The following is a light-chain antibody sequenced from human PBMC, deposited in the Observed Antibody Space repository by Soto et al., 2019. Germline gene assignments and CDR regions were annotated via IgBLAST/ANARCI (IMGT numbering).Light chain of an antibody. CDR2: KAS. CDR3: QQYNSYRA. Sequence: MTQSPATLSVSPGERVTITCRASESIDSWLAWHQQKPGRAPKLLISKASSLESGVPSRFSGSGFGTEFTLTISSLQPDDFATYYCQQYNSYRAFGQGTKVDI. V-gene: IGKV1-5*03. J-gene: IGKJ1*01. CDR1: ESIDSW.